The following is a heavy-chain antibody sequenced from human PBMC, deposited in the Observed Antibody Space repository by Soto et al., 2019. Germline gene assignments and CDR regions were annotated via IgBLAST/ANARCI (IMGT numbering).Heavy chain of an antibody. D-gene: IGHD6-25*01. CDR1: GFTFSDYN. CDR2: IWFDGSKQ. Sequence: QVQLVESGGGVVQPGTSLRLSCVASGFTFSDYNMHWVRRAPGKGLEWVAIIWFDGSKQFFADSLQGRFSISRDNSQNTLYLQMNSLPVEDTAVYHCARDLYSAYPSDAFNVWGQGTMVTVSS. CDR3: ARDLYSAYPSDAFNV. V-gene: IGHV3-33*01. J-gene: IGHJ3*01.